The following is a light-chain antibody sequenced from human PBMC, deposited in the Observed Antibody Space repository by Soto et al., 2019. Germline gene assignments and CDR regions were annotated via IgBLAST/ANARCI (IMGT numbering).Light chain of an antibody. Sequence: QSVLTQPASVSGSPGQSITISCTGTGRDIGRSDFVSWFQQLPGSVPKLVISEVTGRPSGTSDRFSGSKSGNTASLTISGLQPEDEADYYCISCTSVNTRCVFGSGTKLTVL. J-gene: IGLJ1*01. CDR1: GRDIGRSDF. V-gene: IGLV2-14*01. CDR3: ISCTSVNTRCV. CDR2: EVT.